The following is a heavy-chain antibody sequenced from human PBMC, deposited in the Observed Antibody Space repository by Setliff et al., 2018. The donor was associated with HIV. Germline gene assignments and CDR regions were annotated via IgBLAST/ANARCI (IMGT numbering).Heavy chain of an antibody. CDR2: IKQDGSAK. CDR1: GFTFSSYW. D-gene: IGHD6-19*01. Sequence: PGGSLRLSCIASGFTFSSYWMSWVRQAPGKGLEWVANIKQDGSAKYYVDSVKGRFTISRDNAKKSLYLQMNSLRAEDTAVYYCARVGGYSSGWYEAFDIWGQGTMVTVSS. V-gene: IGHV3-7*05. CDR3: ARVGGYSSGWYEAFDI. J-gene: IGHJ3*02.